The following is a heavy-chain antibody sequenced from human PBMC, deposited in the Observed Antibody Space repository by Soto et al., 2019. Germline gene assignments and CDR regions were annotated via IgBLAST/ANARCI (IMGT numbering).Heavy chain of an antibody. CDR2: TYTGGST. J-gene: IGHJ6*02. CDR1: GLAVSTCY. D-gene: IGHD1-20*01. CDR3: ARDPPITSDYAMDV. Sequence: GGSLRLSCAASGLAVSTCYMMWVRQAPGKGLEWVSVTYTGGSTHYADSVKGRFTISRDDSMNTLYLQMNSLRAEDTAVYYCARDPPITSDYAMDVWGQGTTVTVSS. V-gene: IGHV3-53*01.